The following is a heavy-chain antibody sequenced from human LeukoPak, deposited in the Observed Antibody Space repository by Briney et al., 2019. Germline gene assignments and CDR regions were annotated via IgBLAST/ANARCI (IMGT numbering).Heavy chain of an antibody. CDR1: DDSFSGYY. CDR3: ARGLHYSGSGRTFDS. D-gene: IGHD3-10*01. Sequence: SETLSLTCVVYDDSFSGYYWSWIRQPPGKGLEWIGEINHSGSTNYNPSHKSRVTISVDTSKNHFSLKLSSVTAADTAMYFCARGLHYSGSGRTFDSWGQGTPVTVSS. J-gene: IGHJ4*02. V-gene: IGHV4-34*01. CDR2: INHSGST.